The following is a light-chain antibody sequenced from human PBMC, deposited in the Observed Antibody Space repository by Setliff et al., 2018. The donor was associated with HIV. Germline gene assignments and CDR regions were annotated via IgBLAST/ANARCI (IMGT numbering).Light chain of an antibody. V-gene: IGLV2-14*01. CDR3: SSYTGSTVV. Sequence: QSALTQPASVSGSPGQSITISCTGTSSDVGGYNYVSWYQQHPGKAPKLVIYEVINRPSGVSNRFSGSKSGNTASLTISGLQAEDEADYYCSSYTGSTVVFGGGTKVTVL. CDR2: EVI. J-gene: IGLJ2*01. CDR1: SSDVGGYNY.